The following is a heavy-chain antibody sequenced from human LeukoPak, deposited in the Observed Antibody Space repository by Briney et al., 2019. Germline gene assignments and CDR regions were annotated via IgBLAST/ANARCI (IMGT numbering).Heavy chain of an antibody. J-gene: IGHJ6*02. CDR3: ARLKARPGYYYGMDV. CDR2: INHSGST. Sequence: PSETLSLTCTVSGGSISGYYWSWIRQPPGKGLEWIGEINHSGSTNYNPSLKSRVTISVDTSKNQFSLKLSSVAAADTAVYYCARLKARPGYYYGMDVWGQGTTVTVSS. D-gene: IGHD6-6*01. V-gene: IGHV4-34*01. CDR1: GGSISGYY.